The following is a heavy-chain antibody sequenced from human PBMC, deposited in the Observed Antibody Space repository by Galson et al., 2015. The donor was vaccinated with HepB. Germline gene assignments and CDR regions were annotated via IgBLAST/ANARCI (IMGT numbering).Heavy chain of an antibody. CDR2: IWYDGSNK. CDR3: ARNPHLTMVRGVIGGMDV. CDR1: GFTFSSYG. J-gene: IGHJ6*02. V-gene: IGHV3-33*01. D-gene: IGHD3-10*01. Sequence: SLRLSCAASGFTFSSYGMHWVRQAPGKGLEWVAVIWYDGSNKYYADSVKGRFTISRDNSKNTLYLQMNSLRAEDTAVYYCARNPHLTMVRGVIGGMDVWGQGTTVTVSS.